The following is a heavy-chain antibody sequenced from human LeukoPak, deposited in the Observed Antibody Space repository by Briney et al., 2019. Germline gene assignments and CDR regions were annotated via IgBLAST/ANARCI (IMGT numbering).Heavy chain of an antibody. Sequence: PSETLSLTCAVYGGSFSGYYWSWIRQPPVKGLEWIGEINHSGSTNYNPSLKSRVTISVDTSKNQFSLKLSSVTAADTAVYYCARSIYDYVWGSYRSSYFDYWGQGTLVTVSS. V-gene: IGHV4-34*01. D-gene: IGHD3-16*02. CDR2: INHSGST. CDR3: ARSIYDYVWGSYRSSYFDY. CDR1: GGSFSGYY. J-gene: IGHJ4*02.